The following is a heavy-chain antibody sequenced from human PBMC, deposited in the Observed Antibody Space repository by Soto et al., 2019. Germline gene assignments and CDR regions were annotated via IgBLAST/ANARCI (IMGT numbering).Heavy chain of an antibody. D-gene: IGHD4-17*01. Sequence: QVRVVQSGAEVKKPGASVKVSCKTSGYTFTDYDINWVRQAPGQGLEWMGWVSPDHGNAGYARQFQGRITMTGDTSINTVFMELTNLRPEDTAVYYCAVTTGYWGQGTKVTVSS. J-gene: IGHJ4*02. CDR3: AVTTGY. CDR1: GYTFTDYD. V-gene: IGHV1-8*01. CDR2: VSPDHGNA.